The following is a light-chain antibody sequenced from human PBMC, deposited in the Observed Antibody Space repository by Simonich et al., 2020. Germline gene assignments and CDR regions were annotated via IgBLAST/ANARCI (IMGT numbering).Light chain of an antibody. CDR1: SSDVGGYNY. Sequence: QSALTQPASVSGSPGQSITISCTGTSSDVGGYNYVSWYQQHPGKAPKLMIYDVHNRPSGVSNRFFGSKSGNTASLTISGLQAEDEADYYCSSYTSSSTWVFGGGTKLTVL. CDR3: SSYTSSSTWV. CDR2: DVH. J-gene: IGLJ3*02. V-gene: IGLV2-14*03.